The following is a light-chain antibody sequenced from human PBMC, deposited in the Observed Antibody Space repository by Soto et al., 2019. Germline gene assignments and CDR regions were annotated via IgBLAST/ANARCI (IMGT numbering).Light chain of an antibody. V-gene: IGKV1-5*03. CDR1: QSISSW. CDR2: KAS. J-gene: IGKJ1*01. CDR3: QQYNSYPWT. Sequence: DIQMTQSPSTLSASVGDRVTITCRASQSISSWLAGYQQKPGKAPKLLIYKASSLESGVPSRFSGSGSGSEFNLTISSLQPDDFATYYCQQYNSYPWTFGQGTKVEIK.